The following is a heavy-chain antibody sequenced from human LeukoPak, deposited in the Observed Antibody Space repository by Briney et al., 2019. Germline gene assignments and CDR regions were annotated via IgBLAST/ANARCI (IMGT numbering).Heavy chain of an antibody. CDR2: ISSSSSTI. J-gene: IGHJ3*02. Sequence: GGSLRLSCAASGFTFSSYSMNWVRQAPGKGLEWVSYISSSSSTIDYADSVKGRFTISRDNAKNSLYLQMNSLRAEDTAVYYCARGTGIYAFDIWGQGTMVTVSS. D-gene: IGHD3-10*01. V-gene: IGHV3-48*04. CDR3: ARGTGIYAFDI. CDR1: GFTFSSYS.